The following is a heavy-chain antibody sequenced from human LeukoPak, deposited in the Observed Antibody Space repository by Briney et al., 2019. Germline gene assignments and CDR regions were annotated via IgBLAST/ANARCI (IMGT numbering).Heavy chain of an antibody. Sequence: SETLSLTCTVSGGSISNYWWSWIRQPPGKGLEWIGYVFDSGGTNYNPSLKSRVTISVDTSKNRFSLEVNSVTAADTAVYYCARHVTVAGTGGIDYWGQGTLVTVSS. D-gene: IGHD6-19*01. CDR1: GGSISNYW. J-gene: IGHJ4*02. CDR3: ARHVTVAGTGGIDY. CDR2: VFDSGGT. V-gene: IGHV4-59*08.